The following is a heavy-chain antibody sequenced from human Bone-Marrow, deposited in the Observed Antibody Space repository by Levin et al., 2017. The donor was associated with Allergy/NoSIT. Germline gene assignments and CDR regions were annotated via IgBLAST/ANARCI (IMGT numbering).Heavy chain of an antibody. Sequence: SVKVSCKASGGTFSTSAISWVRQAPGQGLEWMGGIIPIFGTTNYAQSFQGRVTITADESTSTAYMELSSLRSEDTAVYYCATEGDTSAYYLGDDAFDIWGQGTMVTVSS. CDR3: ATEGDTSAYYLGDDAFDI. J-gene: IGHJ3*02. CDR1: GGTFSTSA. D-gene: IGHD3-22*01. CDR2: IIPIFGTT. V-gene: IGHV1-69*13.